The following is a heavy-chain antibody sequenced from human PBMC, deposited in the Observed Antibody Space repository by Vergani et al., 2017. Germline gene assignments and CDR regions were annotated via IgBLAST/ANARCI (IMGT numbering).Heavy chain of an antibody. CDR2: IYTSGST. Sequence: QMQLQESGPGLVKASETLSLTCTVSGDSIISRSYYWSWIRQPAGKGLEWIGRIYTSGSTNYNPSLKSRVTMSVDTSKNQFSLKLSSVTAADTAVYYCARGSAAGTYNWGQGTLVTVSS. V-gene: IGHV4-61*02. CDR1: GDSIISRSYY. D-gene: IGHD6-13*01. CDR3: ARGSAAGTYN. J-gene: IGHJ4*02.